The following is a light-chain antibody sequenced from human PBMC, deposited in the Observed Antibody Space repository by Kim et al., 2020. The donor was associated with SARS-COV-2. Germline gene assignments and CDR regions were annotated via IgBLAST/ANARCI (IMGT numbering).Light chain of an antibody. J-gene: IGKJ2*01. CDR1: HDITNY. CDR3: QQYDNLPRRT. V-gene: IGKV1-33*01. Sequence: DIQMTQSPSSLSASVGDRVTISCQASHDITNYLNWYQQKPGKAPKLLIYGASNLETGVPRRFSGSGSGTYFTLTINGLQLEDFATYFCQQYDNLPRRTFCQGTKLEIK. CDR2: GAS.